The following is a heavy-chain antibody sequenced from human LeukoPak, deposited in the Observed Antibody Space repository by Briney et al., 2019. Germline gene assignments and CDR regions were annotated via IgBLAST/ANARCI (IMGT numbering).Heavy chain of an antibody. Sequence: PGGSLRLSCATSGFTFTNYGMHWVRQAPPKGLEWVAFIRYDETKEFYADSVKGRFTVSRDNSKSTLYLQMNSLRPEDTGVYCCAKAAVATGYHYTYYMDVWGKGTTVTIS. CDR2: IRYDETKE. D-gene: IGHD1-1*01. J-gene: IGHJ6*03. CDR1: GFTFTNYG. V-gene: IGHV3-30*02. CDR3: AKAAVATGYHYTYYMDV.